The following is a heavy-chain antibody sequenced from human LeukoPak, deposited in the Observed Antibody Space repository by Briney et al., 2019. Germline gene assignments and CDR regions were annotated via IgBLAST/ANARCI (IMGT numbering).Heavy chain of an antibody. D-gene: IGHD3-22*01. CDR3: AKGDYYDSSGYYPD. V-gene: IGHV3-23*01. CDR2: ISGSGGST. CDR1: GFTFSSYA. J-gene: IGHJ4*02. Sequence: GGSLRLSCAASGFTFSSYAMSWVRQAPGKGLEWVSAISGSGGSTYYADSVKGRFTIPRDNSKNTLYLQMNSLRAEDTAVYYCAKGDYYDSSGYYPDWGQGTLVTVSS.